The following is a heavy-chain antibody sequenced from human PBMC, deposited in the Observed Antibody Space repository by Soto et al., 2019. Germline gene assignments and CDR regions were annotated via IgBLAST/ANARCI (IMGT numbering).Heavy chain of an antibody. J-gene: IGHJ4*02. CDR3: AHKGGGDRILDY. D-gene: IGHD3-16*01. CDR1: GFSLSTRGVG. Sequence: QITLKESGPTLVKPTQTLTLTCNFSGFSLSTRGVGVGWIRQPPGKALEWLTLIYWDDAKEYSPSLRSRITITKDTSKNPVVLTMTDMAPVDTATYYFAHKGGGDRILDYWGQGTLVTVSS. V-gene: IGHV2-5*02. CDR2: IYWDDAK.